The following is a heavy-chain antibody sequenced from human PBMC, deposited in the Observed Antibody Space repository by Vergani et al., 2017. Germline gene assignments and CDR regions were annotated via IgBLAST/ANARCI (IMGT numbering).Heavy chain of an antibody. J-gene: IGHJ4*02. CDR3: ASVFMGYCSSTSCYWYYFDY. CDR2: ISSSSSYI. D-gene: IGHD2-2*01. CDR1: GFSFSDHY. Sequence: QVQLVESGGGLVKPGGSLRLSCAASGFSFSDHYMTWVRQAPGKGLEWVSSISSSSSYIYYADSVKGRFTISRDNAKNSLYLQMNSLRAEDTAVYYCASVFMGYCSSTSCYWYYFDYWGQGTLVTVSS. V-gene: IGHV3-11*06.